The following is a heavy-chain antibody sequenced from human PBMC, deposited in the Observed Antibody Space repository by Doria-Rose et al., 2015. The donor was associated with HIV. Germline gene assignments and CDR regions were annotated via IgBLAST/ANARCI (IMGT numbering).Heavy chain of an antibody. V-gene: IGHV3-21*03. CDR3: ARDHYDSGGYYSD. CDR2: ISSSSEYI. CDR1: GFTFSRYS. Sequence: VQPVQSGGGLVKPGGSLRLSCAASGFTFSRYSMNWVRQAPGKGLEWVSSISSSSEYIYYVDSVQGRFTISRDNAKNSVYLQMNSLRTEDTAVYYCARDHYDSGGYYSDWGQGTLVTVSS. J-gene: IGHJ4*02. D-gene: IGHD3-22*01.